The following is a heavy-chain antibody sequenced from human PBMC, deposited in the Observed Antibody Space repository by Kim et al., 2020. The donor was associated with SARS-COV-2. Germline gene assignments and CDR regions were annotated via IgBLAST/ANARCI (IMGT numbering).Heavy chain of an antibody. CDR3: ARDPRPPYDILTGYYFYYGMDV. CDR2: ISSSSSTI. D-gene: IGHD3-9*01. Sequence: GGSLRLSCAASGFTFSSYSMNWVRQAPGKGLEWVSYISSSSSTIYYADSVKGRFTISRDNAKNSLYLQMNSLRDKDTAVYYCARDPRPPYDILTGYYFYYGMDVWGQGTTVTVSS. V-gene: IGHV3-48*02. J-gene: IGHJ6*02. CDR1: GFTFSSYS.